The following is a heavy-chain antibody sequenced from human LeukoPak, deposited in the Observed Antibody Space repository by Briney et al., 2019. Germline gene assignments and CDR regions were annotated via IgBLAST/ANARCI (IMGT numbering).Heavy chain of an antibody. V-gene: IGHV1-69*13. J-gene: IGHJ5*02. CDR3: ARGDYYDILTGLDP. Sequence: SLKVSCKASGGTFSSYAISWVRQAPGQGLEWMGGIIPIFGTANYAQKFQGRVTITADGSTSTAYMELSTLRSEDTAVYYCARGDYYDILTGLDPWGQGTLVTVSS. CDR1: GGTFSSYA. CDR2: IIPIFGTA. D-gene: IGHD3-9*01.